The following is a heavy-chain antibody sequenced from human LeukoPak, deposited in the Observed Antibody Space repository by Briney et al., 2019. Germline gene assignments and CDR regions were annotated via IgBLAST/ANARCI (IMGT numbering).Heavy chain of an antibody. V-gene: IGHV4-59*01. CDR1: GGSISSYY. J-gene: IGHJ4*02. D-gene: IGHD3-22*01. Sequence: SETLSLTCTVSGGSISSYYWSWIRQPPGKGLEWIGYIYYSGSTNYNPSLKSRVTISVDTSKNQFSLKLSSVTAADTAVYYCAREAPRSPMGYHDSSGYYDYWGQGTLVTVSS. CDR2: IYYSGST. CDR3: AREAPRSPMGYHDSSGYYDY.